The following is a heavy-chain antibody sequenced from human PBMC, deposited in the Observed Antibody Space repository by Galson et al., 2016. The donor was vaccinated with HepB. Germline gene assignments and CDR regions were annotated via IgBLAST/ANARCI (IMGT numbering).Heavy chain of an antibody. D-gene: IGHD1-26*01. CDR1: GFTFSVFW. CDR2: IKEDGSDK. Sequence: SLRLSCAASGFTFSVFWMSWVRQAPGEGLEWVANIKEDGSDKYYVDSVKGRFTLSRDNAKNSLFLQMTSLRAEDTAVYYCARGGSWGVDYWGQGTLVTVSS. V-gene: IGHV3-7*03. J-gene: IGHJ4*02. CDR3: ARGGSWGVDY.